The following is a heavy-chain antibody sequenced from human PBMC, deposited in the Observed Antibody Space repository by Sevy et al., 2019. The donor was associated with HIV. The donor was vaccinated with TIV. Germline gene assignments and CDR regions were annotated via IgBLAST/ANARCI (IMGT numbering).Heavy chain of an antibody. D-gene: IGHD4-4*01. CDR3: AKDSLQYYFDY. Sequence: GGSLRLSCAASGFTFSSYAMSWVRQAPGKGLEWVSAISGSGGSTYYADPVKGRFNISRNNSKNRLYLQMNSLRAEDKAVYYCAKDSLQYYFDYWGQGTLVTVSS. CDR1: GFTFSSYA. J-gene: IGHJ4*02. CDR2: ISGSGGST. V-gene: IGHV3-23*01.